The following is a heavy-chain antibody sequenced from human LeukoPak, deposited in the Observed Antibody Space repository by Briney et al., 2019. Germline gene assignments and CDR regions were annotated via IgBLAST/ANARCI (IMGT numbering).Heavy chain of an antibody. V-gene: IGHV1-8*01. CDR1: GYTFTSYD. CDR3: ARRIAAAEGINDAFDI. D-gene: IGHD6-13*01. J-gene: IGHJ3*02. Sequence: ASVKVSCKASGYTFTSYDINWVRQATGQGLEWMGWMNPNSGNTGYAQKFQGRVTMTRNTSISTAYMELSSLRSEDTAVYYCARRIAAAEGINDAFDIWGQGIMVTVSS. CDR2: MNPNSGNT.